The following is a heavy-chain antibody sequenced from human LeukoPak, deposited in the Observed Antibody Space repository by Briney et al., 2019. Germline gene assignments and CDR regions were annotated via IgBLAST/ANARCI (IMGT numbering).Heavy chain of an antibody. CDR2: IWYDGSNK. CDR1: GFTFSSYG. D-gene: IGHD1-26*01. Sequence: GRSLRLSCAASGFTFSSYGMHWVRQAPGKGLEWVAVIWYDGSNKYYADSVKGRFTISRDNSKNTLYLQMNSLRAEDTAVYYCAKDYRGFFFGMDVWGQETTVTVSS. CDR3: AKDYRGFFFGMDV. V-gene: IGHV3-33*06. J-gene: IGHJ6*02.